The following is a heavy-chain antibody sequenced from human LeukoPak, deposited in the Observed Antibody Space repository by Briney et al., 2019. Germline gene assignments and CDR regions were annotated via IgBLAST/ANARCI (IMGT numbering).Heavy chain of an antibody. Sequence: GASVKVSCKASGYTFTGYYIHWVRQAPGQGLEWMAWINPNSGGTNYAQKFQGRVTMTRDTSISTAYMELSRLRSDDTAVYYCARGETTVTYFDYWGRGTLVTVSS. CDR2: INPNSGGT. J-gene: IGHJ4*02. CDR3: ARGETTVTYFDY. D-gene: IGHD4-17*01. V-gene: IGHV1-2*02. CDR1: GYTFTGYY.